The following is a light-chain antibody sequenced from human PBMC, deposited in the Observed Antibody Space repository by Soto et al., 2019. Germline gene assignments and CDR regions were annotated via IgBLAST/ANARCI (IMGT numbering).Light chain of an antibody. J-gene: IGKJ2*01. CDR1: QSVLYSPNNKNY. V-gene: IGKV4-1*01. Sequence: DIVMTQSPDSLAVSLGERATIKCKSSQSVLYSPNNKNYLGWFQQKPGQSPKLLIYWASTRESGVPDRFSGSGSGTDFTLTISCLQAEDVAVYYCHQYFSPPYTFGQGTRLDIK. CDR2: WAS. CDR3: HQYFSPPYT.